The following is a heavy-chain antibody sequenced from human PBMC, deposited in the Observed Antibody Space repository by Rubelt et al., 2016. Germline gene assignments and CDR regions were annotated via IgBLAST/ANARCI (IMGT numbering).Heavy chain of an antibody. D-gene: IGHD6-19*01. CDR2: IYWDDDE. Sequence: TLTLTCTFSGFSLYARGICVSWIRPPPGKGLEWLARIYWDDDEYYSPSLQTRLTISNDPSTKQVVLTMTNMDPVDTATYYCARTYSIAVPGINYGMDVWGQGTTVTVSS. CDR3: ARTYSIAVPGINYGMDV. V-gene: IGHV2-70*11. CDR1: GFSLYARGIC. J-gene: IGHJ6*02.